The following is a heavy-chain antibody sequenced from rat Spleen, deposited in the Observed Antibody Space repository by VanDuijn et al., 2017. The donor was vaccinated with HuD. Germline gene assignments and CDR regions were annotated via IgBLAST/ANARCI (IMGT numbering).Heavy chain of an antibody. CDR2: ISSGGST. CDR1: GFSLTSNG. V-gene: IGHV2S12*01. J-gene: IGHJ2*01. Sequence: QVQLKESGPGLVQPSQTLSLTCTVSGFSLTSNGVSWVRQPPGKGLEWIAAISSGGSTYYNSALKSRLSISRDTSKSQVFLKMNSLQTEDTAIYYCASSYMPVDYWGPGVMVTVSS. CDR3: ASSYMPVDY. D-gene: IGHD1-2*01.